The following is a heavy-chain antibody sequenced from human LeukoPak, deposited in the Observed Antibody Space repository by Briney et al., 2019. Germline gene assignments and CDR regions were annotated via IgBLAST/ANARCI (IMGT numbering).Heavy chain of an antibody. J-gene: IGHJ6*03. Sequence: ASVKVSCKASGGTFSSYAISWVRQAPGQGLEWMGGIIPIFGTANYAQKFQGRVTITTDESTSTAYMELSSLRSEDTAVYYCARDQVYSYGYYYYMDVWGKGTTVTVSS. CDR3: ARDQVYSYGYYYYMDV. D-gene: IGHD5-18*01. CDR1: GGTFSSYA. CDR2: IIPIFGTA. V-gene: IGHV1-69*05.